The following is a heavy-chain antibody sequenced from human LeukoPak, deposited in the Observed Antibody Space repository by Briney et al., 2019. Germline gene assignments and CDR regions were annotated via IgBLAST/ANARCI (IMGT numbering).Heavy chain of an antibody. D-gene: IGHD2-2*01. J-gene: IGHJ4*02. V-gene: IGHV4-34*01. CDR1: GASISSYY. CDR2: INHSGST. Sequence: SETLSLTCTVSGASISSYYWSWIRQPPGKGLEWIGEINHSGSTNYNPSLKSRVTISVDTSKNQFSLKLSSVTAADTAVYYCARGSRDIVVVPASFSYYFDYWGQGTLVTVSS. CDR3: ARGSRDIVVVPASFSYYFDY.